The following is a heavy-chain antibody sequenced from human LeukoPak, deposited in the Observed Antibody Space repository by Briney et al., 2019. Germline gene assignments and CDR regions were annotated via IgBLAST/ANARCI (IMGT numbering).Heavy chain of an antibody. Sequence: ASVKVSCKASGYTFTGYYMHWVRQAPGQGLEWMGRITPNSGGTNYAQKFQDRVIMTRDTSISTAYMELSRLRSDDTAVYYCARGTTVIQTLDYWGQGTLVTVSS. CDR1: GYTFTGYY. D-gene: IGHD4-17*01. CDR3: ARGTTVIQTLDY. CDR2: ITPNSGGT. J-gene: IGHJ4*02. V-gene: IGHV1-2*06.